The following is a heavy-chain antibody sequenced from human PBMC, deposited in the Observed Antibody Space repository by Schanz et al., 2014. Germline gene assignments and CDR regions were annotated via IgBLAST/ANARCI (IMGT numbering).Heavy chain of an antibody. J-gene: IGHJ6*03. Sequence: EVQLLESGGGLVQPGGSLRLSCAASGFTFSIYGMSWVRQAPGKGLEWVSRMIGSGSSVFYADSVKGRFTISRDNLKNTVYLQMNSLRAGDTAVYYCAKDVRPVANTVRFYYMDVWGQGTTVTVSS. CDR2: MIGSGSSV. D-gene: IGHD6-19*01. V-gene: IGHV3-23*01. CDR1: GFTFSIYG. CDR3: AKDVRPVANTVRFYYMDV.